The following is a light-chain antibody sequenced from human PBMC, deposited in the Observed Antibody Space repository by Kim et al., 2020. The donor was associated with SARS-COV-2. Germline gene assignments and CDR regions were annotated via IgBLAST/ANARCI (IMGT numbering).Light chain of an antibody. CDR3: NSRDSSGNHNYV. Sequence: SSELTQDPAVSVALGQTVRITCQGDSLRSYDASWYEQKPGQAPVLVIYGKNNRPSGIPDRFSGSSSGNTASLTITGAQAEDEADYYCNSRDSSGNHNYVL. CDR1: SLRSYD. V-gene: IGLV3-19*01. CDR2: GKN. J-gene: IGLJ1*01.